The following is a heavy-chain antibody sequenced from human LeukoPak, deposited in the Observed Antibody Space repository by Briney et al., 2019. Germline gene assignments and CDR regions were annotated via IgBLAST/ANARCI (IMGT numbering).Heavy chain of an antibody. CDR1: GFTFSSYA. V-gene: IGHV3-23*01. J-gene: IGHJ5*02. CDR2: ISGSGGST. Sequence: QPGGFLRLACAASGFTFSSYAMSWVRQAPGKGLEWVSAISGSGGSTYYADSVKGRFTISRDNSKNTLYLQMNSLRAEDTAVYYCAKDLYGYVSNWFDPWGQGTLVTVSS. D-gene: IGHD5-12*01. CDR3: AKDLYGYVSNWFDP.